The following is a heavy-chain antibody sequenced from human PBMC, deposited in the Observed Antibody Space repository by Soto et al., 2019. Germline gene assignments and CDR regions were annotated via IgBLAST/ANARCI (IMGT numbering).Heavy chain of an antibody. D-gene: IGHD3-22*01. J-gene: IGHJ4*02. Sequence: GASVKVSCKASGYTFTSYGISWVRQAPGQGLEWMGWISAYNGNTNYAQKLQGRVTMTTDTSTSTAYMELRSLRSDDTAVYYCARDKYYYDSSGYYSILTDSWGQGTVVTVSS. CDR3: ARDKYYYDSSGYYSILTDS. CDR1: GYTFTSYG. V-gene: IGHV1-18*01. CDR2: ISAYNGNT.